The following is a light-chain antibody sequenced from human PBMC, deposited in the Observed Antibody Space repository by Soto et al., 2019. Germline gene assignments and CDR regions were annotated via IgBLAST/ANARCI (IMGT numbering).Light chain of an antibody. V-gene: IGLV2-14*01. J-gene: IGLJ1*01. Sequence: QSAPTQPASVSGSPGQSITISCTGTSSDIGGYNFVSWYQQHPGKAPKLLIYDVRNRPSGVSNRFSGSKSGNTASLTISGLQAEDEADYYCNSYRTISTYVFGTGTKLTVL. CDR3: NSYRTISTYV. CDR2: DVR. CDR1: SSDIGGYNF.